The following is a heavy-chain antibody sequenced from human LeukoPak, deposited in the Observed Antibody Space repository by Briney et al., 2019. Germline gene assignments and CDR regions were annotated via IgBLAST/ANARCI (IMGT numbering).Heavy chain of an antibody. CDR2: ISYDGSNK. V-gene: IGHV3-30*04. Sequence: PGRSLRLSCAASGFTFSSYAMHWVRQAPGKGLEWVAVISYDGSNKYYADSVKGRFTISRDNSKNTLYLQMNSLRAEDTAVYYCAREDSSRWESWFEPWGQGTVINVSS. J-gene: IGHJ5*02. D-gene: IGHD6-13*01. CDR3: AREDSSRWESWFEP. CDR1: GFTFSSYA.